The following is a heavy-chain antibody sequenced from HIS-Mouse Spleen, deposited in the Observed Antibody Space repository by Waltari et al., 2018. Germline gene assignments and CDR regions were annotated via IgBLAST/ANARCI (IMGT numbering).Heavy chain of an antibody. V-gene: IGHV4-34*01. D-gene: IGHD6-13*01. J-gene: IGHJ4*02. CDR2: INHSGST. CDR3: ARGKGSSSWYYFDY. CDR1: GGSLVGYY. Sequence: VQRRRGGAGLLKPSDPLSLTCALNGGSLVGYYWSWIRQPPGKGLEWIGEINHSGSTNYNPSLKSRVTISVDTSKNQFSLKLSSVTAADTAVYYCARGKGSSSWYYFDYWGQGTLVTVSS.